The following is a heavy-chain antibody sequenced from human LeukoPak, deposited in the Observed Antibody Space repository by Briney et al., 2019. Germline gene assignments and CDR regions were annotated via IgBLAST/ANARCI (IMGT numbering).Heavy chain of an antibody. CDR2: VYYSGTT. J-gene: IGHJ5*02. V-gene: IGHV4-39*07. D-gene: IGHD6-13*01. Sequence: SETLSLTCSVSGDSISLSFYYWGWIRQPPGKALEWIGSVYYSGTTSYNPSLKSRVTISVDMSKNHFSLRLRSVAAADTAMYYCARSYIANLGGFDPWGQGTLVTVSS. CDR1: GDSISLSFYY. CDR3: ARSYIANLGGFDP.